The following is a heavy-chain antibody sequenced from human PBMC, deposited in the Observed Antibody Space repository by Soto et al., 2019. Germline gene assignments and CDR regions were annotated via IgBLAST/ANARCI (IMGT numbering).Heavy chain of an antibody. CDR1: GFSISRYA. J-gene: IGHJ4*02. Sequence: GGSLRLSCAASGFSISRYAMTWVRQAPGKALEWVSFIDTGSGTTYYADSVKGRFTISRDRSNNTLYLQMNSLRVEDTAVYYCAKGSEASDYWGQGTLVTVSS. V-gene: IGHV3-23*01. CDR3: AKGSEASDY. CDR2: IDTGSGTT.